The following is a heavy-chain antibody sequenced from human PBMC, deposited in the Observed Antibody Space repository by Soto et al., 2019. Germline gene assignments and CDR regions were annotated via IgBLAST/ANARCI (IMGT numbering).Heavy chain of an antibody. V-gene: IGHV3-7*05. CDR1: GFTFSSYW. CDR3: ASPQQWLGQRGDFDY. CDR2: LRQDGSDK. D-gene: IGHD6-19*01. J-gene: IGHJ4*02. Sequence: EVQLVESGGGLVQPGGSLRLSCAASGFTFSSYWMSWVRQAPGKGLEWVANLRQDGSDKYYVDSVKGRFTISRDNSKNSLYLQMNSLRAEDTAIYYCASPQQWLGQRGDFDYWGQGTLVTVSS.